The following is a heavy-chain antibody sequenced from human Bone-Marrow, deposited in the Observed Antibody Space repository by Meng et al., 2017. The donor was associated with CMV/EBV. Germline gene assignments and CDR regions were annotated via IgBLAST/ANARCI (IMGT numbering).Heavy chain of an antibody. J-gene: IGHJ6*02. CDR3: ARALGYCSSTSCYSYYYGMDV. CDR2: IYHTERT. Sequence: SCTLSGGSISRHYWSWTRQPPGKGLEWIGYIYHTERTNYNPSLKSRITISVDTSKNQFSLKLSSVTAEDTAVYYCARALGYCSSTSCYSYYYGMDVWGQGTTVTVSS. D-gene: IGHD2-2*01. CDR1: GGSISRHY. V-gene: IGHV4-59*11.